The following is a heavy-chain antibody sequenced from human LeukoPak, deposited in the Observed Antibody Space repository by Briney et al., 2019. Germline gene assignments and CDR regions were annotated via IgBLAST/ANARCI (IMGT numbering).Heavy chain of an antibody. V-gene: IGHV3-30*14. Sequence: GGSLRLSCEGSGFTFSSYVLHWVRQAPGKGLEWVALVSSDGSKIYYADSAKGRFTISRHNSKNTLYLQMNSLRAEDTAVYYCARVGFSSWYDNWFDPWGQGTLVTVSS. CDR2: VSSDGSKI. CDR1: GFTFSSYV. CDR3: ARVGFSSWYDNWFDP. J-gene: IGHJ5*02. D-gene: IGHD6-13*01.